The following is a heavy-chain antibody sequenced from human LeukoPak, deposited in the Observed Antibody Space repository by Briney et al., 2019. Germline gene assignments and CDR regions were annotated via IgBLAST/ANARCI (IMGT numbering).Heavy chain of an antibody. CDR2: MNPNSGNT. CDR3: ARGIWYSSSWLDY. CDR1: GNTFTSYD. V-gene: IGHV1-8*03. D-gene: IGHD6-13*01. J-gene: IGHJ4*02. Sequence: ASVKVSCKASGNTFTSYDINWVRQATGQGLEWMGWMNPNSGNTGYAQKFQGRVTITRNTSISTAYMELSSLRSEDTAVYYCARGIWYSSSWLDYWGQGTLVTVSS.